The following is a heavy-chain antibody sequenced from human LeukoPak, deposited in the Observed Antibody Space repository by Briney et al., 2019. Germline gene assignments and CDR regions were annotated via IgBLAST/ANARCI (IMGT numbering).Heavy chain of an antibody. J-gene: IGHJ6*02. D-gene: IGHD6-13*01. CDR2: ISSSGSTI. CDR1: GFTFSSYE. Sequence: GGSLRLSCAASGFTFSSYEMNWVRQAPGKGLEWVSYISSSGSTIYYADSVKGRFTISRDNAKNSLYLQMNSLRAEDTAVYYCARVGPEFAADLYYYYGMDAWGQGTTVTVSS. CDR3: ARVGPEFAADLYYYYGMDA. V-gene: IGHV3-48*03.